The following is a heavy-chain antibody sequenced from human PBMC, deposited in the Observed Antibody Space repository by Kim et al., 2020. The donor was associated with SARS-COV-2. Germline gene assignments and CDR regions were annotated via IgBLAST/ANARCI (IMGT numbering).Heavy chain of an antibody. CDR2: IYYSGST. J-gene: IGHJ3*02. CDR3: ARVYRGRGAPSAFDI. CDR1: GGSISSYY. D-gene: IGHD3-10*01. V-gene: IGHV4-59*01. Sequence: SETLSLTCTVSGGSISSYYWSWIRQPPGKGLEWIWYIYYSGSTNYNPSLKSRVTISVDTSKNQFSLKLSSVTAADTAVYYCARVYRGRGAPSAFDIWGQGTMVTVSS.